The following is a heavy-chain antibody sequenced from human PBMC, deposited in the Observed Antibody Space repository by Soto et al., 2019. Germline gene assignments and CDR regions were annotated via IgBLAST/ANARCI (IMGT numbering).Heavy chain of an antibody. CDR3: TIVRVADSALDH. V-gene: IGHV3-30*02. CDR2: MSYDGSDT. Sequence: GGSLRLSCVGSGFIFSNNGMHWVRQTPGKGLEWVAFMSYDGSDTFYADSVKGRFTISSDNSKNTLFLHMSNLRAEDRAMYYCTIVRVADSALDHWGQGTLVTVSS. D-gene: IGHD3-10*02. J-gene: IGHJ4*02. CDR1: GFIFSNNG.